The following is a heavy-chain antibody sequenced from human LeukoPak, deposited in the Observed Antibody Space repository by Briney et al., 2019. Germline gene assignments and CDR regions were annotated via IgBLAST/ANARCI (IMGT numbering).Heavy chain of an antibody. V-gene: IGHV3-30-3*01. CDR2: IAYDGSNK. Sequence: GGSLRLSCAASGFTFSSYPMHWVRQAPGKGLEWVALIAYDGSNKYYADSVKGRFSISRDNSKKTLYLQMNSLRAEDTAVYYWGRSHRQNSDFDYWGQGTLVTVSS. J-gene: IGHJ4*02. D-gene: IGHD4-23*01. CDR3: GRSHRQNSDFDY. CDR1: GFTFSSYP.